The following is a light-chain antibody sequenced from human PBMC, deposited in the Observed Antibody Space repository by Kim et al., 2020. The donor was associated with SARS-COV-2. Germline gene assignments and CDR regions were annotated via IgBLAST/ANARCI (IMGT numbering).Light chain of an antibody. CDR1: SSDVSGYGL. CDR3: CSYAGSFSWV. J-gene: IGLJ3*02. Sequence: GQSVTISCTGTSSDVSGYGLVSWYQQFPGKAPKLIIYDVYNRPSAVPDRFSGSKSGNTASLTISGLQTEDEADYYCCSYAGSFSWVFGGGTQLTVL. CDR2: DVY. V-gene: IGLV2-11*01.